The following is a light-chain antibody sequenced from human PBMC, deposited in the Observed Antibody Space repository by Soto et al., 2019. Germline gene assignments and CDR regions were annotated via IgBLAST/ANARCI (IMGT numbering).Light chain of an antibody. V-gene: IGKV4-1*01. Sequence: DIVMTQSPDSLAVSLGERATINCKSSQSVLYSSNNKNYLSWYQQKPGQPPKLLIYWASTRESGVPDRFSGSGSGTDVALTISSLQAEDMAVYYCQQRYSSPHTFGQGTKLEIK. J-gene: IGKJ2*01. CDR1: QSVLYSSNNKNY. CDR3: QQRYSSPHT. CDR2: WAS.